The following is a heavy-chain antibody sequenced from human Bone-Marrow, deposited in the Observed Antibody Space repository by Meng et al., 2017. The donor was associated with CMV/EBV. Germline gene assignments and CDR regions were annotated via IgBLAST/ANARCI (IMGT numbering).Heavy chain of an antibody. CDR3: ARGIDYDFWSAPGY. CDR2: INPNSGGT. D-gene: IGHD3-3*01. J-gene: IGHJ4*02. V-gene: IGHV1-2*02. Sequence: ASVKVSCKASGYTFTGYYMHWVRQAPGQGLEWMGWINPNSGGTNYAQKFQGRVTMTRDTSISTAYMELSRLRSDDTAVYYCARGIDYDFWSAPGYWGQGNLVTVSS. CDR1: GYTFTGYY.